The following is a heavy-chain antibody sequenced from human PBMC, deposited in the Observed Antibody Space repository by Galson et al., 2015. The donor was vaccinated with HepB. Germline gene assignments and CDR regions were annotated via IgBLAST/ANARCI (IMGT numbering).Heavy chain of an antibody. CDR3: ARFARIPDH. V-gene: IGHV3-7*01. CDR2: ITEDESQK. CDR1: GLTFSNYW. J-gene: IGHJ4*02. D-gene: IGHD2-15*01. Sequence: SLRLSCAASGLTFSNYWMTWVRQAPGKGLEWVANITEDESQKSYGDSVKGRFTISRDNGKNSLYLQMNGLRVEDTAVYYCARFARIPDHWGQGTLVTVSS.